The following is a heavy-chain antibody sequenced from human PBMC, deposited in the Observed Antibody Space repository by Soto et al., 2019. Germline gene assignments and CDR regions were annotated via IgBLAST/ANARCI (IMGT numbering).Heavy chain of an antibody. Sequence: SXRLSWSASVFSVGINYSILFRHAPGKGLDCVSVIYSGCSTYYADSVRGRFNISRDNFKHTVYLQMNSLRAEDTALYYCARDQAPAGIPNAMEVWGQAPTV. J-gene: IGHJ6*02. CDR1: VFSVGINY. CDR3: ARDQAPAGIPNAMEV. D-gene: IGHD2-2*02. CDR2: IYSGCST. V-gene: IGHV3-53*01.